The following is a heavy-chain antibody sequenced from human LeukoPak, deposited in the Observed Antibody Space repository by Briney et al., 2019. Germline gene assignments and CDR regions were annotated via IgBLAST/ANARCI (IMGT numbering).Heavy chain of an antibody. J-gene: IGHJ5*02. CDR2: IKSKTDGGTT. V-gene: IGHV3-15*01. CDR3: TTDLVPWGFDWFDP. Sequence: PGGSLRLSCAASGFTFSNAWMSWVRQAPGKGLEWVGRIKSKTDGGTTDYAAPVKGRFTISRDDSKNTLYLQMNSLKTEDTAVYYCTTDLVPWGFDWFDPWGQGTLVTVSS. D-gene: IGHD7-27*01. CDR1: GFTFSNAW.